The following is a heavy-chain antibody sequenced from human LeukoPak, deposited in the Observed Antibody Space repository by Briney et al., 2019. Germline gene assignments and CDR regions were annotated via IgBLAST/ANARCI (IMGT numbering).Heavy chain of an antibody. CDR3: AKSHLPNAYSGTYYCDY. V-gene: IGHV3-30*02. CDR1: GFTFSYYG. J-gene: IGHJ4*02. Sequence: PGGSLRLSCAPYGFTFSYYGMHWVRQAPGKGLEWVAFIRYDESKKFYGDSVKGRFTISRDNSKNTLYLQMNSLRTEDTAVYYCAKSHLPNAYSGTYYCDYWGQGTLVTVSS. CDR2: IRYDESKK. D-gene: IGHD1-26*01.